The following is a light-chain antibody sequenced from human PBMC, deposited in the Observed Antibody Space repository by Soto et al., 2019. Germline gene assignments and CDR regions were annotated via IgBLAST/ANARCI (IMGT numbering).Light chain of an antibody. V-gene: IGLV2-11*01. Sequence: QSVLTQPRSVSGSPGQSVTISCTGTISDIGNYNSVSWYQQLPDKAPKVIIYDVSKRPSGVPDRFSGSKSANTASLTISGLQAEDEAEYHCSSYGGPNNFVVFGGGTKVTVL. CDR2: DVS. CDR3: SSYGGPNNFVV. J-gene: IGLJ2*01. CDR1: ISDIGNYNS.